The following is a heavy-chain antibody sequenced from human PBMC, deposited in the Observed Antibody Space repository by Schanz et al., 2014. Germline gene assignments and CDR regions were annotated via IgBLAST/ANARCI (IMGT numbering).Heavy chain of an antibody. CDR3: ARDRQQLVGRIGYYYGMDV. CDR2: ISYDGSHK. J-gene: IGHJ6*02. D-gene: IGHD6-13*01. CDR1: GFIFSTYG. Sequence: QVQLVESGGGVVQPGRSLRLSCAASGFIFSTYGMHWVRQAPGKGLEWVAVISYDGSHKDYADSVKGRFTISRDNSKNTLYLQMNSLRAEDTAVYYCARDRQQLVGRIGYYYGMDVWGQGTTVTVSS. V-gene: IGHV3-30*03.